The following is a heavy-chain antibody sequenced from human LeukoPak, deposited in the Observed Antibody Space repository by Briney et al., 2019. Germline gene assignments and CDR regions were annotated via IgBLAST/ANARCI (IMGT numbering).Heavy chain of an antibody. Sequence: GGSLRLSCAASGFTFGSYGMHWVRQAPGKGLEWVAFIRYDGSNKYYADSVKGRFTISRDNSKNTLYLQMNSLRVEDTAVYYCAKSPKSPAISMVRGVSGYNYYMDVWGTGTTVTISS. D-gene: IGHD3-10*01. CDR1: GFTFGSYG. CDR3: AKSPKSPAISMVRGVSGYNYYMDV. V-gene: IGHV3-30*02. J-gene: IGHJ6*03. CDR2: IRYDGSNK.